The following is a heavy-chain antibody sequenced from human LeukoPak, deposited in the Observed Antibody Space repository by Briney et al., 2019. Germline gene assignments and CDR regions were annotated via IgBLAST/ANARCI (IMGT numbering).Heavy chain of an antibody. CDR1: GGSISSGGYY. CDR2: IYYSGST. V-gene: IGHV4-31*03. Sequence: SQTLSLTCTVSGGSISSGGYYWSRIRQHPGKGLEWIGYIYYSGSTYYNPSLKSRVTISVDTSKDQFSLKVTSVTAADTAVYYCARVGDYSDSSGSLYFFQYWGQGTLVTVSS. J-gene: IGHJ4*02. CDR3: ARVGDYSDSSGSLYFFQY. D-gene: IGHD3-22*01.